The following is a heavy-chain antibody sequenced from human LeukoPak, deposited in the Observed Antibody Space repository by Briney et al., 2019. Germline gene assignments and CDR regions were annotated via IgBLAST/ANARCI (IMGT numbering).Heavy chain of an antibody. Sequence: SETLSLTCAVYGGSFSSGSYYWSWIRQPAGKGLEWIGRIYTSGSTNYNPSLKSRVTISVDTSKNQFSLKLSSVTAADTAVYYCAQERIFGVVIRWFDPWGQGTLVTVSS. CDR3: AQERIFGVVIRWFDP. CDR1: GGSFSSGSYY. J-gene: IGHJ5*02. V-gene: IGHV4-61*02. CDR2: IYTSGST. D-gene: IGHD3-3*01.